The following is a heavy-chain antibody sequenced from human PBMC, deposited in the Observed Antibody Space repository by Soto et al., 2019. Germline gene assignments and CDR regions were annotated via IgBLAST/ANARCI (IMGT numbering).Heavy chain of an antibody. J-gene: IGHJ6*03. CDR1: GGSISSSSYY. CDR3: ARLSTRYCSGGSCRYYYYYYMDV. Sequence: SETLSLTCTVSGGSISSSSYYWGWIRQPPGKGLEWIGSIYYSGSTYYNPSLKSRVTISVDTSKNQFSLKLSSVTAADTAVYYCARLSTRYCSGGSCRYYYYYYMDVWGKGTTVTVSS. CDR2: IYYSGST. D-gene: IGHD2-15*01. V-gene: IGHV4-39*01.